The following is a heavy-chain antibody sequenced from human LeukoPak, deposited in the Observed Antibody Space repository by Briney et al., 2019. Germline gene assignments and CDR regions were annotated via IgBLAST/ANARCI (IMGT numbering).Heavy chain of an antibody. V-gene: IGHV4-59*01. CDR3: ARHYSSGWSYYYYYYMDV. J-gene: IGHJ6*03. D-gene: IGHD6-19*01. CDR1: GGSFSSYY. Sequence: SETLSLTCAVYGGSFSSYYWSWIRQPPGKGLEWIGYIYYSGSTNYNPSLKSRVTISVDTSKNQFSLKLSSVTAADTAVYYCARHYSSGWSYYYYYYMDVWGKGTTVTISS. CDR2: IYYSGST.